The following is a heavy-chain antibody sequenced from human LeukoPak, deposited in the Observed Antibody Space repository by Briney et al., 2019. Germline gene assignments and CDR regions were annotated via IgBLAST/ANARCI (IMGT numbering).Heavy chain of an antibody. Sequence: GGSLRLSRAASGFTFSSYEMNWVRQAPGKGLEWVSYISSSGSTIYYADSVKGRFTISRDNAKNSLYLQMNSLRAEDTAVYYCARDRQYYYGSGSYYPSYLLRPPDFDYWGQGTLVTVSS. CDR1: GFTFSSYE. D-gene: IGHD3-10*01. J-gene: IGHJ4*02. V-gene: IGHV3-48*03. CDR2: ISSSGSTI. CDR3: ARDRQYYYGSGSYYPSYLLRPPDFDY.